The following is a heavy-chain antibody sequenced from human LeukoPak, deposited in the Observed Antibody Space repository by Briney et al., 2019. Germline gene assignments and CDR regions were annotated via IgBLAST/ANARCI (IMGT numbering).Heavy chain of an antibody. J-gene: IGHJ4*02. D-gene: IGHD5-18*01. Sequence: AASAKVSCKASGYTFTSYGISWVRQAPGQGLEWMGWISAYNGNTNYAQKLQGRVTMTTDTSTSTAYMELRSLRSDDTAVYYCARDRSYTAMVKYYFDYWGQGTLVTVSS. V-gene: IGHV1-18*01. CDR1: GYTFTSYG. CDR2: ISAYNGNT. CDR3: ARDRSYTAMVKYYFDY.